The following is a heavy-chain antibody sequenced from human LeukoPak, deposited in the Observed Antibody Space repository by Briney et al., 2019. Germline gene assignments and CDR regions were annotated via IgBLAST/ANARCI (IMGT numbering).Heavy chain of an antibody. V-gene: IGHV5-51*01. D-gene: IGHD2-2*01. CDR2: IYPGDSYT. Sequence: GESLKISCKGSGYSFTSYWIGWVRQMPGKGLEWMGIIYPGDSYTRYSPSFEGQVTISADKSISTAYLQWSSLKASDTAMYFCARKFCSSTTCYVAFDMWGQGTMVTVSS. CDR3: ARKFCSSTTCYVAFDM. J-gene: IGHJ3*02. CDR1: GYSFTSYW.